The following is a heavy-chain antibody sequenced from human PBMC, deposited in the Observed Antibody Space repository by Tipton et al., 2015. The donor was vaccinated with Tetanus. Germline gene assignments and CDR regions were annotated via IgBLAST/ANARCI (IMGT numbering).Heavy chain of an antibody. Sequence: SLRLSCSGSGFIFTDYWMGWVRQAPGKGLEWISYISSSGTTMYCADSVKGRFTISRDNAKNSLFLQMNSLRDEDTAVYYCVNFATSWGQGTLVTVSS. V-gene: IGHV3-48*02. CDR1: GFIFTDYW. CDR2: ISSSGTTM. CDR3: VNFATS. J-gene: IGHJ5*02.